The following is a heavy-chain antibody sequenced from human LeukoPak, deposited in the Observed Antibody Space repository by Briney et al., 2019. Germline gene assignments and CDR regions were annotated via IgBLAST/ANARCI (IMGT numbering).Heavy chain of an antibody. CDR1: GFTFSSYR. D-gene: IGHD3-9*01. J-gene: IGHJ3*02. V-gene: IGHV3-21*04. CDR2: ISSSSSYI. CDR3: AKDISRYFDWLLGDDAFDI. Sequence: GGSLRLSCAASGFTFSSYRMTWVRQAPGKGLEWVSSISSSSSYIYYADSVKGRFTISRDNAKNSLYLQMNSLRAEDTALYYCAKDISRYFDWLLGDDAFDIWGQGTMVTVSS.